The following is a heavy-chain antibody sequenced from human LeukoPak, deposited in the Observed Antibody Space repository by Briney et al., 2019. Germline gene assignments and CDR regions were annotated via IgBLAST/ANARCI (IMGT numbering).Heavy chain of an antibody. D-gene: IGHD6-13*01. CDR1: GFTFSRYS. V-gene: IGHV3-7*01. CDR3: VRQYNSSWLQFFDY. CDR2: IKQDGSAK. Sequence: GGSLRLSCAASGFTFSRYSMNWVRQAPGKGLEWVANIKQDGSAKYYVDSVKGRFTISRDNAKNSLYLQMNSLRAEDTAVYYCVRQYNSSWLQFFDYWGQGTLVTVAS. J-gene: IGHJ4*02.